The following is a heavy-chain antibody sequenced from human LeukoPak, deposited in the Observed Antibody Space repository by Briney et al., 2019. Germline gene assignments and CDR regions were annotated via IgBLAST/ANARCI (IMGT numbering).Heavy chain of an antibody. Sequence: SETLSLTCTVSGGSISSYYWSWIRQPAGKGLEWIGRIYTSGSTNYNPSHKSRVTMSVDTSKNQFSLKLSSVTAADTAVYYCARDARLSGSYYKPFDYWGQGTLVTVSS. V-gene: IGHV4-4*07. CDR2: IYTSGST. J-gene: IGHJ4*02. CDR3: ARDARLSGSYYKPFDY. CDR1: GGSISSYY. D-gene: IGHD3-10*01.